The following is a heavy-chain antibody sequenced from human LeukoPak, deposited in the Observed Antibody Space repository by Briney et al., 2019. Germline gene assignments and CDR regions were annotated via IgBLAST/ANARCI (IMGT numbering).Heavy chain of an antibody. Sequence: SSETLSLTCTVSGGSISSGSYYWSWIRQPAGKGLEWIGRIYHSGSTYYNPSLKSRVTISVDTSKNQFSLKLSSVTAADTAVYYCARHGHDFTLDYWGQGTLVTVSS. CDR2: IYHSGST. J-gene: IGHJ4*02. CDR3: ARHGHDFTLDY. D-gene: IGHD3-3*01. V-gene: IGHV4-39*01. CDR1: GGSISSGSYY.